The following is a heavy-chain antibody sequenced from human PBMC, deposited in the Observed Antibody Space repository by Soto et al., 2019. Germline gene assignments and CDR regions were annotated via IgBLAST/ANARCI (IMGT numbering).Heavy chain of an antibody. J-gene: IGHJ3*02. Sequence: GGSLRLSCAASGFTFRSHWMSWVRQAPGKGLEWVANIKQDGSEKYYVDSVKGRLTISRDNAKNSLYLQMNSLRAEDTAVYYCARAYCSGGSCYRFGAFDIWGQGTVVTVSS. CDR2: IKQDGSEK. V-gene: IGHV3-7*01. CDR3: ARAYCSGGSCYRFGAFDI. D-gene: IGHD2-15*01. CDR1: GFTFRSHW.